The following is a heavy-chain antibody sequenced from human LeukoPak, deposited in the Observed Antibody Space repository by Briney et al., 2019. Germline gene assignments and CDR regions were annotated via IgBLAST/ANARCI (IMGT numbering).Heavy chain of an antibody. D-gene: IGHD3-3*01. CDR3: ARDPYDFWSDYFVSYYYGMDV. J-gene: IGHJ6*02. CDR1: GYTFTSYG. Sequence: GASVKVSCKASGYTFTSYGISWVRQAPGQGLEWMGWISAYSGNTNYAQKLQGRVTMTTDTSTSTAYMELRSLRSDDTAVYYCARDPYDFWSDYFVSYYYGMDVWGQGTTVTVSS. V-gene: IGHV1-18*01. CDR2: ISAYSGNT.